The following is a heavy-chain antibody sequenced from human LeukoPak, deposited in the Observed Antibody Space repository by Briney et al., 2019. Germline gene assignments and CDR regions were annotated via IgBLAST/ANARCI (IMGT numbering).Heavy chain of an antibody. V-gene: IGHV3-30*04. CDR3: ARAPGYGAAYYFDY. CDR1: GFTFSKFA. D-gene: IGHD1-1*01. J-gene: IGHJ4*02. Sequence: GGSLRLSCAAAGFTFSKFAMHWVRQAPGKGLEWVAVVSYDGSYKYYADSVKGRFTISRDNSKNTLYLQMNSLRAEDTAVYYCARAPGYGAAYYFDYWGQGTLVAVSS. CDR2: VSYDGSYK.